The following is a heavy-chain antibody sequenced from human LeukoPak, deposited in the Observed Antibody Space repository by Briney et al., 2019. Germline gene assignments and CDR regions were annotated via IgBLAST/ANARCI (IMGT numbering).Heavy chain of an antibody. CDR3: ASLEGYYDSSGYYFGMDV. D-gene: IGHD3-22*01. CDR1: GGTFSSYA. Sequence: GASVKVYCKASGGTFSSYAISWVRQAPGQGLEWMGGIIPIFGTANYAQKFQGRVTITADESTSTAYMELSSLRSEDTAVYYCASLEGYYDSSGYYFGMDVWGQGTTVTVS. V-gene: IGHV1-69*13. CDR2: IIPIFGTA. J-gene: IGHJ6*02.